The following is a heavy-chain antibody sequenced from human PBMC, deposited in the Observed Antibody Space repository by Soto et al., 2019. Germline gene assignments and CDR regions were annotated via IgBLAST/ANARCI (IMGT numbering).Heavy chain of an antibody. D-gene: IGHD6-19*01. Sequence: GGSLRLSCAASGFTFSSYSMNWVRQAPGKGLEWVSYISSSSSTIYYADSVKGRFTISRDNAKNSLYLQMNSLRAEDTAVYYCARGRQQWLVSVWYFDYWGQGTLVTVSS. J-gene: IGHJ4*02. CDR1: GFTFSSYS. CDR3: ARGRQQWLVSVWYFDY. CDR2: ISSSSSTI. V-gene: IGHV3-48*01.